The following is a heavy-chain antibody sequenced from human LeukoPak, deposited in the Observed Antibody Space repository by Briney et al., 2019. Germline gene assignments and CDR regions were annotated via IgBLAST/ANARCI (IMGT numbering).Heavy chain of an antibody. Sequence: ASVKVSCKASGYTFTSYAMNWVRQAPGQGLEWMGWINTKTGNPTYAQGFTGRFVFSLDTSVSTAYLQISSLKAEDTAVYYCARALDPLVTIFGVVTTSPNWFDPWGQGTLVTVSS. CDR1: GYTFTSYA. J-gene: IGHJ5*02. D-gene: IGHD3-3*01. V-gene: IGHV7-4-1*02. CDR2: INTKTGNP. CDR3: ARALDPLVTIFGVVTTSPNWFDP.